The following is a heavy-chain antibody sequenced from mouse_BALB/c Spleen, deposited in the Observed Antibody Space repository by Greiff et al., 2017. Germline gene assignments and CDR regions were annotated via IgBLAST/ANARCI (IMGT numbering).Heavy chain of an antibody. D-gene: IGHD2-4*01. CDR3: TGLRGNY. V-gene: IGHV1-66*01. J-gene: IGHJ2*01. Sequence: VQLQQSGPELVKPGASVKISCKASGYSFTSYYIHWVKQRPGQGLEWIGWIFPGSGNTKYNEKFKGKATLTVDKSSSTAYMQLSSLTSEDSAVYYCTGLRGNYWGQGTTLTVSS. CDR1: GYSFTSYY. CDR2: IFPGSGNT.